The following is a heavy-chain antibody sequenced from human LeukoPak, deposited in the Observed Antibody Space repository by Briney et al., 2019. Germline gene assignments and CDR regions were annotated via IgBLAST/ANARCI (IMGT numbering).Heavy chain of an antibody. CDR3: ARDDYGDYVDY. Sequence: GRSLRLSCAASGFTFSSYAMHWVRQAPGKGLEWEAVISYDGSNKYYADSVKGRFTISRDNSKNTLYLQMNSLRAEDTAVYYCARDDYGDYVDYWGQGTLVTVSS. D-gene: IGHD4-17*01. CDR2: ISYDGSNK. J-gene: IGHJ4*02. V-gene: IGHV3-30-3*01. CDR1: GFTFSSYA.